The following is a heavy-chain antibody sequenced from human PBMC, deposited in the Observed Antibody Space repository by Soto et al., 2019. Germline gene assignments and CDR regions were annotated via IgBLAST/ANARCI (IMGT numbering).Heavy chain of an antibody. CDR2: IYRGGST. V-gene: IGHV3-66*01. CDR3: AKERDVAVVAAPFDY. Sequence: PGGSLRLSCAASGFTVSSNYMNGVRQAPGKGLEWVSIIYRGGSTYYADSVKGRFTISRDNSKNTLYLQMNSLRAEDTAVYYCAKERDVAVVAAPFDYWGHGTRVRVSS. J-gene: IGHJ4*01. D-gene: IGHD2-15*01. CDR1: GFTVSSNY.